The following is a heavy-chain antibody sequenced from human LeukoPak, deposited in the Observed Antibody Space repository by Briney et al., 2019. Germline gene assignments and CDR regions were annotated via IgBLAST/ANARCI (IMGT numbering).Heavy chain of an antibody. V-gene: IGHV4-39*01. J-gene: IGHJ4*02. CDR2: IYYSGST. D-gene: IGHD2-2*02. CDR3: ARHCSSTSCYTPDDY. Sequence: SETLSLTCTVSGGSISSSSYYWGWIRQPPGKGLEWIGSIYYSGSTYYSPSLKSRVTISVDTSKNQFSLKLSSVTAADTAVYYCARHCSSTSCYTPDDYWGQGTLVTVSS. CDR1: GGSISSSSYY.